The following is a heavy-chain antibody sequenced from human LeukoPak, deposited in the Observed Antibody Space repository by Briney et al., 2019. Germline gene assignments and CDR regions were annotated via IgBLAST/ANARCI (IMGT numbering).Heavy chain of an antibody. CDR1: GGSFSGYY. CDR3: AREKLKRSYYYDSSGYYYSGYWFDP. D-gene: IGHD3-22*01. Sequence: SETLSLTCAVYGGSFSGYYWSWIRQPPGKGLEWIGEINHSGSTNYNPSLKSRVTISVDTSKNQFSLKLSSVTAADTAVYYCAREKLKRSYYYDSSGYYYSGYWFDPWGQGALVTVPS. V-gene: IGHV4-34*01. CDR2: INHSGST. J-gene: IGHJ5*02.